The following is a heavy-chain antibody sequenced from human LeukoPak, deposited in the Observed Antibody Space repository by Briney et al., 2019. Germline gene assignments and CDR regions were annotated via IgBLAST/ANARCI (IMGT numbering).Heavy chain of an antibody. J-gene: IGHJ3*02. D-gene: IGHD3-10*01. V-gene: IGHV4-59*13. CDR1: GGSISNYY. Sequence: SETLSLTCTVSGGSISNYYWSWIRQLPGKGLEWIGCIYYSGSTKYNPSLKSRVTISIDTSKNQFSLKLSSVTAADTAVYYCARDPSYYYGSGSYYEGDVFDIWGQGTMVTVSS. CDR3: ARDPSYYYGSGSYYEGDVFDI. CDR2: IYYSGST.